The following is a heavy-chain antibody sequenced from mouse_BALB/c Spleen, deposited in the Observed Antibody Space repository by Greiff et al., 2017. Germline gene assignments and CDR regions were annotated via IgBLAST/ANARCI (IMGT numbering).Heavy chain of an antibody. V-gene: IGHV3-1*02. D-gene: IGHD2-10*01. Sequence: EVKLVESGPDLVKPSQSLSLTCTVTGYSITSGYSWHWIRQFPGNKLEWMGYIHYSGSTNYNPSLKSRISITRDTSKNQFFLQLNSVTTEDTATYYCARRKTYYGNNYAMDYWGQGTSVTVSA. CDR2: IHYSGST. CDR1: GYSITSGYS. J-gene: IGHJ4*01. CDR3: ARRKTYYGNNYAMDY.